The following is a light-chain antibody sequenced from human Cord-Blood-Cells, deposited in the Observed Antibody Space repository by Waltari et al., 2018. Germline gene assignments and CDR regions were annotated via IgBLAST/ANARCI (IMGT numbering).Light chain of an antibody. CDR2: ENN. V-gene: IGLV1-51*02. Sequence: QSVLTQPPSVSAAPGPKATISCSGSSSNIGHNYVSWYQQLPGTAPKLLIYENNKRPSGIPDRFSGSKSGTSATLGITGLQTGDEADYYCGTWDSSLSAYVFGTGTKVTVL. CDR3: GTWDSSLSAYV. CDR1: SSNIGHNY. J-gene: IGLJ1*01.